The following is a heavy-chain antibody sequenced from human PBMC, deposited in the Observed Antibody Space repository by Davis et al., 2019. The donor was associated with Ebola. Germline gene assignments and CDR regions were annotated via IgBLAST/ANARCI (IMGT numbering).Heavy chain of an antibody. J-gene: IGHJ6*02. Sequence: AASVKVSCKASGYAFTSYDINWVRQATGHGLEWMGWMNPNSGNTGYVEKFQGRVTMTRNTSTSTAYMELSSLRSEDTAVYYCARAEKWPEGYYGMDVWGQGTTVTVSS. CDR2: MNPNSGNT. CDR1: GYAFTSYD. CDR3: ARAEKWPEGYYGMDV. V-gene: IGHV1-8*02. D-gene: IGHD5-12*01.